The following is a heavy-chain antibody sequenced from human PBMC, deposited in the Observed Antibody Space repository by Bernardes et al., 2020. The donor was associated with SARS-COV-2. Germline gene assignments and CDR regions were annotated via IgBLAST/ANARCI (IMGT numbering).Heavy chain of an antibody. CDR3: ARRSDYYDSSAYRY. CDR1: GYTFTSYE. CDR2: MNPDSGNT. V-gene: IGHV1-8*01. D-gene: IGHD3-22*01. Sequence: ASVKVSCKASGYTFTSYEINWVRQAPGQGLEWMGWMNPDSGNTGYTQKFQGRVTMTRDTSISTAYMELSSLRSEDTAVYYCARRSDYYDSSAYRYWGQGTLVTVSS. J-gene: IGHJ4*02.